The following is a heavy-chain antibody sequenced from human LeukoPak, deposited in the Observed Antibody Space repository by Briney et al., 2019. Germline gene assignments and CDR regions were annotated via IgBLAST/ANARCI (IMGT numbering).Heavy chain of an antibody. V-gene: IGHV3-30-3*01. CDR3: ARDRRGGYSYGFDY. D-gene: IGHD5-18*01. J-gene: IGHJ4*02. CDR2: ISYDGSNK. Sequence: GGSLRLSCAASGFTFSSYAMSWVRQAPGKGLEWVAVISYDGSNKYYADSVKGRFTISRDNSKNTLYLQMNSPRAEDTAVYYCARDRRGGYSYGFDYWGQGTLVTVSS. CDR1: GFTFSSYA.